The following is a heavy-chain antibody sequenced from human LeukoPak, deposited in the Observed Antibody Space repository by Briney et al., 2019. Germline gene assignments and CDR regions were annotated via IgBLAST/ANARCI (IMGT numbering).Heavy chain of an antibody. Sequence: AGGSLRLSCAASGFTFSNYAMSWVRQAPGKGLEWVSTISNANGDTYYADSVKGRFTISRDNSKNTLYLQMNSLTGEDTAIYYCAKATGNLGNWGQGTLVTLSS. CDR2: ISNANGDT. V-gene: IGHV3-23*01. J-gene: IGHJ4*02. CDR3: AKATGNLGN. CDR1: GFTFSNYA. D-gene: IGHD1-1*01.